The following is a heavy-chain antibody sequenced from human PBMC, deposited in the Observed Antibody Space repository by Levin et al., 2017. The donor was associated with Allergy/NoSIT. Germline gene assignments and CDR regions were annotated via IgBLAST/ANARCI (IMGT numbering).Heavy chain of an antibody. CDR1: GFAVSDNY. Sequence: GGSRRLSCAASGFAVSDNYMSWVRQAPGKGLEWVSIIYNDGRTYYTDSVKGRFTISKDTSENRLYLQMNSLRAEDTAVYYCARDTGMAIHDYWGQGTLVTVSS. J-gene: IGHJ4*02. V-gene: IGHV3-53*01. CDR3: ARDTGMAIHDY. D-gene: IGHD5-18*01. CDR2: IYNDGRT.